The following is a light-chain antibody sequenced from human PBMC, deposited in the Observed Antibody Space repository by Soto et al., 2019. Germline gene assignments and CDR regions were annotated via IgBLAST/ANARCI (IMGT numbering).Light chain of an antibody. Sequence: QSVLTQPSSASVTPGQSVTISCSGSSSNIGSNTVNWYQQLPGTAPKRLIYSNNQRPSGVPDRFSGSKSGTSASLAISGLQSEDEADYYCAAWDDSLNGYVFGTGPTVTVL. J-gene: IGLJ1*01. V-gene: IGLV1-44*01. CDR3: AAWDDSLNGYV. CDR1: SSNIGSNT. CDR2: SNN.